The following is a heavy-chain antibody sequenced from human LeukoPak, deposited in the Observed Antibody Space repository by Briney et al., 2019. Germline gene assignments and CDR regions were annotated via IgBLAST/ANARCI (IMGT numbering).Heavy chain of an antibody. V-gene: IGHV4-34*01. CDR3: ARAQDGSGSYYGLLGYYYYMDV. J-gene: IGHJ6*03. Sequence: PSETLSLTCAVYGGSFSGYYWSWIRQPPGKGLEWIGEINHSGSTNYNPSLKSRVTISVDTSKNQFSLKLSSVTAADTAVYYCARAQDGSGSYYGLLGYYYYMDVWGKGTTVTVSS. CDR1: GGSFSGYY. D-gene: IGHD3-10*01. CDR2: INHSGST.